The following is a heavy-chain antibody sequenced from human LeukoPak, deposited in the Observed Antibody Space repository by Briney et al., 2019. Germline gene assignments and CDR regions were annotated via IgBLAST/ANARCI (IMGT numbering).Heavy chain of an antibody. D-gene: IGHD5-12*01. CDR1: GFTFSSYG. V-gene: IGHV3-33*01. CDR2: IWYGGSNK. J-gene: IGHJ4*02. CDR3: ATYDPLDY. Sequence: PGRSLRLSCAASGFTFSSYGMHWVRQAPGKGLEWVAVIWYGGSNKYYADSVKGRFTISRDNSKNTLYLQMNSLRAEDTAVYYCATYDPLDYWGQGTLVTVSS.